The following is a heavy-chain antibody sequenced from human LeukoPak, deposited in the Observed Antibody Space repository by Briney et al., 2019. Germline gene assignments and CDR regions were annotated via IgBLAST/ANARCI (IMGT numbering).Heavy chain of an antibody. J-gene: IGHJ4*02. D-gene: IGHD6-19*01. V-gene: IGHV3-23*01. CDR2: ISGSGGST. CDR3: AKYSLAGTDF. Sequence: GGSLRLSCAAFGFTFSSYAMSWVRQAPGKGLEWVSAISGSGGSTFYADSVKGRFTISRDNSKNTLYLQMNSLRAEDTAVYYCAKYSLAGTDFWGQGTLVTVSS. CDR1: GFTFSSYA.